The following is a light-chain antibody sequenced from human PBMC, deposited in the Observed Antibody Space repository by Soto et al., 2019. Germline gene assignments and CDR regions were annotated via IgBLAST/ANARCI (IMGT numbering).Light chain of an antibody. V-gene: IGKV3-20*01. Sequence: EIVLTQSPGTLSLSPGERSTLSFMSSQSVSYYLAWYQQKPGQAPRLLIYDASSRATGVPDRFSGSGSGTEFTLTISSLQPDDFATYYCQQYNSYPWTFGQGTKVDI. CDR1: QSVSYY. J-gene: IGKJ1*01. CDR2: DAS. CDR3: QQYNSYPWT.